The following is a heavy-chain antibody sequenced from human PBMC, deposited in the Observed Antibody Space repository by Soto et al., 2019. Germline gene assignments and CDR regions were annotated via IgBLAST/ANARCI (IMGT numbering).Heavy chain of an antibody. CDR2: ISYDGSNK. J-gene: IGHJ4*02. V-gene: IGHV3-30*18. D-gene: IGHD3-22*01. Sequence: QVQLVESGGGVVQPGRSLRLSCAASGFTFSSYGMHWVRQAPGKGLEWVAVISYDGSNKYYADSVKGRFTISRDNSKNTLYQQMNSLRAEDTAVYYCAKVFSKATMIVAALDYWGQGTLVTVSS. CDR3: AKVFSKATMIVAALDY. CDR1: GFTFSSYG.